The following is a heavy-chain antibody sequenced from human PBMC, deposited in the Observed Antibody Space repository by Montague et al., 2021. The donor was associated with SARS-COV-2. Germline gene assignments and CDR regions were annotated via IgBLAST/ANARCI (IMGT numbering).Heavy chain of an antibody. V-gene: IGHV4-34*01. Sequence: STNYNPSLKSRVTISVDTSKKQFSLRLNSVTAADTAVYYCARGGGYSYGARDDWGQGTLVT. CDR3: ARGGGYSYGARDD. J-gene: IGHJ4*02. CDR2: ST. D-gene: IGHD5-18*01.